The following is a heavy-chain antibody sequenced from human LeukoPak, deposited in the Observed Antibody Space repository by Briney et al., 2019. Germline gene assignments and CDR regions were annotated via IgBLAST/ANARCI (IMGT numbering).Heavy chain of an antibody. CDR1: GGSISSGGYY. CDR2: IYYSGSS. CDR3: ARVGYSGYDFDY. V-gene: IGHV4-31*03. J-gene: IGHJ4*02. D-gene: IGHD5-12*01. Sequence: SETLSLTCTVSGGSISSGGYYWSWIRQHPGKGLEWIGYIYYSGSSYYNPSLKSRVTISVDTSKNQFSLKLSSVTAADTAVYYCARVGYSGYDFDYWGQGTLVTVSS.